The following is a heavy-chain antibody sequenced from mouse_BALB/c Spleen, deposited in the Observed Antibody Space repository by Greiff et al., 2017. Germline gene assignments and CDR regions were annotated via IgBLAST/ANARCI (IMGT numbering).Heavy chain of an antibody. J-gene: IGHJ4*01. CDR2: IDPANGNT. D-gene: IGHD2-4*01. CDR1: GFNFTDTY. CDR3: ARERDYPNAMDY. V-gene: IGHV14-3*02. Sequence: VQLQQSGAELVKPGASVKLSCTASGFNFTDTYMHWVKQRPEQGLEWIGRIDPANGNTKYDPKFQGKATITAETSSNTAYLQLSSLTSEDTAVYYCARERDYPNAMDYWGQGTSGTVSS.